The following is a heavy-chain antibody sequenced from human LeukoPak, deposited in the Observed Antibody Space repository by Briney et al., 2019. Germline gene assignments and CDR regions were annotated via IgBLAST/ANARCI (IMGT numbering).Heavy chain of an antibody. V-gene: IGHV3-23*01. CDR1: GFTFTSYA. D-gene: IGHD2-2*01. CDR3: ARAPITSPFYFDY. Sequence: GGSLRLSCAASGFTFTSYALSWVRQAPGEGLEWVSSISGSGGSTFYADSVKGRFTISRDNAKNSLYLQMDSLRAEDTALYYCARAPITSPFYFDYWGQGTLVTVSS. J-gene: IGHJ4*02. CDR2: ISGSGGST.